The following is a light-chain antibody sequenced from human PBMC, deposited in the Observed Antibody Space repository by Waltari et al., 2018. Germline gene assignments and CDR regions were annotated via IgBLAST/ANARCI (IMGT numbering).Light chain of an antibody. V-gene: IGKV3-15*01. CDR1: QSVTTN. CDR3: HQYNNWPPNT. J-gene: IGKJ2*01. Sequence: ETLMTQSPATLSVSPGERVTLSCRASQSVTTNLAWYQQKPGQAPRLLIYRASTRATGVPARFSGSGSGTEFTLTINALQSEDFAVYYCHQYNNWPPNTFRQGTLLEIK. CDR2: RAS.